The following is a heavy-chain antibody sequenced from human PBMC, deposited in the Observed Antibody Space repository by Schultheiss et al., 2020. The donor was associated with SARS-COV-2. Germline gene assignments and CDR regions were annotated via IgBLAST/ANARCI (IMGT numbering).Heavy chain of an antibody. CDR1: GGSISSGSYY. CDR3: ARATAGSRMGYYYYGMDV. D-gene: IGHD1-1*01. CDR2: IYTSGST. V-gene: IGHV4-61*02. Sequence: SQTLSLTCTVSGGSISSGSYYWSWIRQPAGKGLEWIGRIYTSGSTNYNPSLKSRVTMSVDTSKNQFSLKLSSVTAADTAVYYCARATAGSRMGYYYYGMDVWGQGTTVTVSS. J-gene: IGHJ6*02.